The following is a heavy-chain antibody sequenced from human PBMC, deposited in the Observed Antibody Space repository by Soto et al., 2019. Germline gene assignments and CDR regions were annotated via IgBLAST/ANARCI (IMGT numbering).Heavy chain of an antibody. J-gene: IGHJ6*02. CDR2: INSDGSST. CDR1: GFIFSNCW. Sequence: EVQLVESGGGLVQPGGSLRLSCVASGFIFSNCWMNWVRQAPGMGLVWVSHINSDGSSTTYADSVKGRFTISRDNAKNTLYLQMNSLRAEDTAVYYCVRAIGHYGMDVWGRGTTVTVSS. V-gene: IGHV3-74*01. D-gene: IGHD3-22*01. CDR3: VRAIGHYGMDV.